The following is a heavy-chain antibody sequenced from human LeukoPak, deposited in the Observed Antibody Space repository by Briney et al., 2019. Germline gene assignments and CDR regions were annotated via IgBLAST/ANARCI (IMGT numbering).Heavy chain of an antibody. CDR2: INLNNGGT. CDR1: GYTFTGYY. J-gene: IGHJ4*02. CDR3: AKDSMLGSPEYYLDY. Sequence: ASVKVSCKASGYTFTGYYMHWLRQAPGQGLEWMGWINLNNGGTRYAQNLQGRVTLTGDTSISTAYMELSRLRSDDTAMYYCAKDSMLGSPEYYLDYWGQGTLVMVSS. V-gene: IGHV1-2*02. D-gene: IGHD1-26*01.